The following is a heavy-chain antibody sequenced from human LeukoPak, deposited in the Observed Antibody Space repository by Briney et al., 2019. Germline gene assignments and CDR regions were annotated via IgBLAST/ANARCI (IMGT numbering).Heavy chain of an antibody. CDR3: ARSITLVRGVFDY. J-gene: IGHJ4*02. V-gene: IGHV1-18*01. D-gene: IGHD3-10*01. Sequence: ASVKVSCKASGYTFISYGVNWVRQAPGQGLEWLGWVSGYNDNTRYAQKFQGRVTMTKDTSTSIACMELRSLRPDDTAVYYCARSITLVRGVFDYWGQGTLVTVSS. CDR1: GYTFISYG. CDR2: VSGYNDNT.